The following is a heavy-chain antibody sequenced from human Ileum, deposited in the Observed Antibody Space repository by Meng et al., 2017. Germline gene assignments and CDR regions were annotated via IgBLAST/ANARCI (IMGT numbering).Heavy chain of an antibody. CDR1: GGSISSGDYY. J-gene: IGHJ5*02. Sequence: QVQLQESGPGLVKPSQTLPLTCTVSGGSISSGDYYWSWIRQPPGKGLEWIGYIYYSGSTYYNPSLKSRLTISVDTSKNQFSLKLSSVTAADTVVYYCARENTIFGVVWGSWFDPWGQGTLVTVSS. CDR3: ARENTIFGVVWGSWFDP. V-gene: IGHV4-30-4*01. D-gene: IGHD3-3*01. CDR2: IYYSGST.